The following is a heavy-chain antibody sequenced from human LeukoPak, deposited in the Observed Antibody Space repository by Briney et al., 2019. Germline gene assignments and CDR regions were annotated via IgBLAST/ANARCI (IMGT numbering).Heavy chain of an antibody. J-gene: IGHJ4*02. CDR2: VYASGDI. CDR3: AKADSSSAWTPHY. D-gene: IGHD6-19*01. CDR1: GGSISSYY. V-gene: IGHV4-4*07. Sequence: PSETLSLTCTVSGGSISSYYWSWIRQPAGKGLEWIGRVYASGDINYNPSLQNRVTMSLDTSKKQFSLGLSTVTAADTAVYYCAKADSSSAWTPHYWGQGSLVIVSS.